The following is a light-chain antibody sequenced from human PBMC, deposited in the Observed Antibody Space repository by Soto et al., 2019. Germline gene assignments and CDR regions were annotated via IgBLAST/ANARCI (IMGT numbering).Light chain of an antibody. CDR2: LGF. CDR1: QSLLHTNGTNY. J-gene: IGKJ1*01. Sequence: DIVMTQSPLSLPVTPGEPASISCRSSQSLLHTNGTNYLHWDVQRPGLSPQLLIYLGFNRASGVPDRLTGSGSATDFTLKISRVEAEDVGVYYCMQALQTPTTFGQGTKVEI. V-gene: IGKV2-28*01. CDR3: MQALQTPTT.